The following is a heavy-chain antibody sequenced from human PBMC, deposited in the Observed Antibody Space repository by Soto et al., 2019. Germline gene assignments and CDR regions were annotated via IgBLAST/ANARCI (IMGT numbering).Heavy chain of an antibody. J-gene: IGHJ4*02. CDR3: GRDDSIIIKAGSEF. CDR1: GFAFNNYG. Sequence: GGSLRLSCTVSGFAFNNYGINWVRQAPGKGLEWVSSISKSDYTYYSDSVKGRFTISRDNAKNSVSLQMNTLRVEDTDVYYCGRDDSIIIKAGSEFWGQETLFAVAS. D-gene: IGHD3-22*01. V-gene: IGHV3-21*01. CDR2: ISKSDYT.